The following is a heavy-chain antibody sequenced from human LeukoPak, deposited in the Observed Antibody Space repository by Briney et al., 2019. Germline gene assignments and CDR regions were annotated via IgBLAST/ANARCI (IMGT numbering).Heavy chain of an antibody. J-gene: IGHJ4*02. D-gene: IGHD6-13*01. CDR1: GFTFSSYA. CDR3: ASAAGPFDH. Sequence: PGGSLRLSCAASGFTFSSYAMSWVRQAPGKGLEWVAVIWSDGSNKYYADSVKGRFIISRDNSKNTVYLQMNTLRADDTAVYFCASAAGPFDHWGQGTLVTVSS. V-gene: IGHV3-33*08. CDR2: IWSDGSNK.